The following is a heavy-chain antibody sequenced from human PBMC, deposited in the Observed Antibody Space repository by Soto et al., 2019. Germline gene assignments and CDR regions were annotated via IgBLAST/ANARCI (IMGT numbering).Heavy chain of an antibody. D-gene: IGHD1-26*01. V-gene: IGHV1-69*01. Sequence: QVQLVQSGAEVKKPGSSVKVSCKASGGTFSSYSINWVRQAPGQELEWMGEIIPIFGTANYAQKFQGRVTITADESTSTAYMELSSLRSEDKAVYYCARDGGRHSGGIDYWGQGTLVTVSS. CDR3: ARDGGRHSGGIDY. CDR2: IIPIFGTA. J-gene: IGHJ4*02. CDR1: GGTFSSYS.